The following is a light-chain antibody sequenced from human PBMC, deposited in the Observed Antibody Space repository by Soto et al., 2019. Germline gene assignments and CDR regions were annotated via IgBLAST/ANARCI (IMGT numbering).Light chain of an antibody. Sequence: QSALTQPASVSGSPGQSITISCTGTSSDVGGYNYVSWYQQHPGKAPKLMIYDVSNRPSGVSNRFSGSKSGNTASLTISGLQAEYEADYYCSSYTSSSSYVFGNGTKLTVL. J-gene: IGLJ1*01. CDR2: DVS. CDR3: SSYTSSSSYV. V-gene: IGLV2-14*01. CDR1: SSDVGGYNY.